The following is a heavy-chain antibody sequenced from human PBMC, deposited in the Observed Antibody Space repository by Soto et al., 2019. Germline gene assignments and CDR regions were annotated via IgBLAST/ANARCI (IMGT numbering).Heavy chain of an antibody. Sequence: GESLKISCKGSGYSFSSYWISWVLQIPWKGLEWMGRIDPSDSYTNYSPSFQGHVTISADKSISTAYLQWSSLKASDTAMYYCARLQAAAGDNDLTFDYWGQGTLVTVSS. V-gene: IGHV5-10-1*01. CDR2: IDPSDSYT. J-gene: IGHJ4*02. CDR3: ARLQAAAGDNDLTFDY. CDR1: GYSFSSYW. D-gene: IGHD6-13*01.